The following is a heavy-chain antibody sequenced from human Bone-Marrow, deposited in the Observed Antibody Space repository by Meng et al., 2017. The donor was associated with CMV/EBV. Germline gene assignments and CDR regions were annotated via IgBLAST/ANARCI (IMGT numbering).Heavy chain of an antibody. J-gene: IGHJ4*02. Sequence: ESLKISCEVSGFTFSRYAMTWVRQTPGKGLEWVSTLNGGNAEVNYADSVKGRFTISRDSSKNTLYLQMHSLRADDSAVYYCAKDSTGGYPHFFEIWGQGARVTVSS. CDR2: LNGGNAEV. CDR3: AKDSTGGYPHFFEI. CDR1: GFTFSRYA. D-gene: IGHD2-8*02. V-gene: IGHV3-23*01.